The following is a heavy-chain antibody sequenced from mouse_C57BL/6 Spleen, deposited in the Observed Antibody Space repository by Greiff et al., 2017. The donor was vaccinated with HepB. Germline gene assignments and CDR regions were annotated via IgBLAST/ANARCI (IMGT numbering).Heavy chain of an antibody. J-gene: IGHJ3*01. D-gene: IGHD1-1*02. CDR3: ARDYGVGY. CDR2: IDPSDSDT. CDR1: GYTFTSYW. V-gene: IGHV1-50*01. Sequence: QVQLQQPGAELVKPGASVKLSCKASGYTFTSYWMQWVKQRPGQGLEWIGEIDPSDSDTNYNQKFKGKATLTVDTSSSTAYMQLSSRTSEDSAVYCCARDYGVGYWGQGTLVTVSA.